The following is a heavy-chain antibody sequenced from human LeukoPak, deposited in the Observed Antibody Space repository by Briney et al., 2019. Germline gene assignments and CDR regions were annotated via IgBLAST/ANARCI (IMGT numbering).Heavy chain of an antibody. V-gene: IGHV3-13*01. J-gene: IGHJ4*02. Sequence: PGGSLRLSCAASGFSFSGNDMHWVRQATGKGLEWVSGIGTVGDTYYLGSVMGRFTISREDAKNSLYLQMNSLRAGDTAVYYCTRGGRLAPFDYWGQGTLVTVSS. CDR1: GFSFSGND. D-gene: IGHD6-25*01. CDR2: IGTVGDT. CDR3: TRGGRLAPFDY.